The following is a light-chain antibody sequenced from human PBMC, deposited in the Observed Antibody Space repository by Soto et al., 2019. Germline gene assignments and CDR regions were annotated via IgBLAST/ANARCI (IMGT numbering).Light chain of an antibody. V-gene: IGKV3-11*01. CDR1: QSVGSS. Sequence: EILLPQSPATLSLSPGARAPLSCRASQSVGSSLAWYPQKPGQPPRLHIYDSYNRATGIPARFSGSGSGTDFTLTISSLEPEEFAVYYCQHRSLLFTVGGGNQGDIK. J-gene: IGKJ4*01. CDR3: QHRSLLFT. CDR2: DSY.